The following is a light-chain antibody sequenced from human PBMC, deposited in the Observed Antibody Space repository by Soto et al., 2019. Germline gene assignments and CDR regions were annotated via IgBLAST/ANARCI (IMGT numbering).Light chain of an antibody. CDR3: FSFTTDWTHV. CDR2: EVS. CDR1: SSDIGAYNY. J-gene: IGLJ1*01. V-gene: IGLV2-14*01. Sequence: QSVLTRPASVSGSPGQSITSSCTGSSSDIGAYNYVSWFQQYPGKAPKLIISEVSNRPSGVSNRFSGSNSGTAASLTISGLQTEDEADYFCFSFTTDWTHVFGTGTKVTVL.